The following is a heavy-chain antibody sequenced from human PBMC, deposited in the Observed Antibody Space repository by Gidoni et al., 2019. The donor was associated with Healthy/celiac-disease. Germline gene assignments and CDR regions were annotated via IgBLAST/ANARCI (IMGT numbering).Heavy chain of an antibody. CDR2: ISYDGSNK. CDR3: ARDGSGYRDY. J-gene: IGHJ4*02. D-gene: IGHD3-22*01. V-gene: IGHV3-30-3*01. CDR1: GFTFSSYA. Sequence: QVQLVESGGGVVQPGRSLSLSCAASGFTFSSYAMHWVRQAPGKGLEWVAVISYDGSNKYYADSVKGRFTISRDNSKNTLYLQMNSLRAEDTAVYYCARDGSGYRDYWGQGTLVTVSS.